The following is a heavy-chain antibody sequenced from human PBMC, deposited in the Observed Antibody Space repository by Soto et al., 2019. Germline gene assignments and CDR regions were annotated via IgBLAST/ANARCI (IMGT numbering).Heavy chain of an antibody. V-gene: IGHV3-23*01. D-gene: IGHD6-13*01. CDR3: AKCMMGRIAAAGIDY. CDR1: GFTFSSYA. J-gene: IGHJ4*02. Sequence: EVQLLESGGGLVQPGGSLRLSCAASGFTFSSYAMSWVRQAPGKGLEWVSAISGSGGSTYYADSVKGRFTISRDNSKNTLYLQVNSLRAEDTAVYYCAKCMMGRIAAAGIDYWGQGTLVTVSS. CDR2: ISGSGGST.